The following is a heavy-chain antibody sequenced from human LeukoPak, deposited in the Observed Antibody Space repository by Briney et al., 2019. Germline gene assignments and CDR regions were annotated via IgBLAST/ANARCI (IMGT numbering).Heavy chain of an antibody. CDR2: INTNSGGK. V-gene: IGHV1-2*02. J-gene: IGHJ4*02. Sequence: ASLNLSSTASGYTFTGSYMHWVRHAPVHGLEWMGWINTNSGGKNYAQKFQGRVTMTRDTSISTAYMELSRLRSDDTAVYYCARDRDLYFDYWGQGTLVTVSS. CDR3: ARDRDLYFDY. CDR1: GYTFTGSY. D-gene: IGHD3-10*01.